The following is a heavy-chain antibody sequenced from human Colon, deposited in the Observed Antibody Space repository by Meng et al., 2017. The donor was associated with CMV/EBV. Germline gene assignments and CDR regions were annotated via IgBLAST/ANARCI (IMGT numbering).Heavy chain of an antibody. V-gene: IGHV3-30*18. CDR1: GLTLSGYG. D-gene: IGHD5-12*01. CDR2: ISYDGSEI. CDR3: AKDIWYSGYGYFDY. J-gene: IGHJ4*02. Sequence: SGLTLSGYGMNWVRQAQGKGLEWVTVISYDGSEIDYADSVKGRFTISRDNSKNTLYLHMTSLRAEDTAVYYCAKDIWYSGYGYFDYWGQGTLVTVSS.